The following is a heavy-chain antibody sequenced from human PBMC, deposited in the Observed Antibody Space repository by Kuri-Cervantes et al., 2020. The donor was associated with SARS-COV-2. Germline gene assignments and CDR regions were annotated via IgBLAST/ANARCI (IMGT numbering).Heavy chain of an antibody. CDR3: ARNQVGGYYYYYMDV. V-gene: IGHV4-30-4*08. CDR2: IYYSGST. J-gene: IGHJ6*03. D-gene: IGHD1-26*01. Sequence: SETLSLTCTVSGGSISSGDYYWSWIRQPPGKGLEWIGYIYYSGSTYYNPSLKSRVTISVDTSKNQFSLKLSSVTAADTAVYYCARNQVGGYYYYYMDVWGKGTTVTAP. CDR1: GGSISSGDYY.